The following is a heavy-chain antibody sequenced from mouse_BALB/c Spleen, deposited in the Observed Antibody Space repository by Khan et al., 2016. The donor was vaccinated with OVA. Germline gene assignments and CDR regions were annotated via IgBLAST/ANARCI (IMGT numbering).Heavy chain of an antibody. CDR1: GFTFSSYA. D-gene: IGHD2-2*01. Sequence: EVKLEESGGGVVKPGGSLKLSCSASGFTFSSYAMSWVRQTPEKRLEWVATISSGGHYTFYPDSVKGRFTISRDNAKNTLYLQLSSLRSEDTAMYYCARSLVDDYAMDYWGQGTSVTVSS. J-gene: IGHJ4*01. V-gene: IGHV5-9-3*01. CDR2: ISSGGHYT. CDR3: ARSLVDDYAMDY.